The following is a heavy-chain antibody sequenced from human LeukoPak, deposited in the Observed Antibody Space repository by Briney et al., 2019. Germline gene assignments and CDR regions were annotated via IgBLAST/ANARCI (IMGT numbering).Heavy chain of an antibody. D-gene: IGHD3-10*01. CDR3: ARVGIYYGSGSPFDY. V-gene: IGHV3-33*01. CDR1: GFTFSSYG. Sequence: GGSLRLSCAASGFTFSSYGMHWVRQAPGKGLEWVAVIWYDGSNKYYADSVKGRFTISRDNSKNTLYLQMNSLRAEDTAVYYCARVGIYYGSGSPFDYWGQGTLVTVSS. J-gene: IGHJ4*02. CDR2: IWYDGSNK.